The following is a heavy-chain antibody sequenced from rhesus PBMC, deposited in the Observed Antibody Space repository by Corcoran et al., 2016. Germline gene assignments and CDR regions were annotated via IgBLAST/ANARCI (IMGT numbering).Heavy chain of an antibody. D-gene: IGHD6-19*01. CDR1: GGSISGYY. CDR2: TGGLEGRP. J-gene: IGHJ5-2*02. V-gene: IGHV4-165*01. Sequence: QVQLQESGPGLVKPSETLSLTCAFSGGSISGYYWNWIRQPPGKGLDGIGYTGGLEGRPADNPSLEVRCTISTDTSKDRLSLRLGSVTAADTAVYYCAREEYSGRSVDSLDVWGRGVLVTVSS. CDR3: AREEYSGRSVDSLDV.